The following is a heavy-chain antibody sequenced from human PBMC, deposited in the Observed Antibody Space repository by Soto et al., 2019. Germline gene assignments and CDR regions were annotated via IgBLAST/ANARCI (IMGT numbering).Heavy chain of an antibody. D-gene: IGHD3-22*01. CDR2: ITYNGDT. CDR3: ARAVITRYGVLDY. Sequence: QVQLGQSGAEVKKPGASVKVSCKAADYTFGDYGVSWVRQAPGQGLEWMGWITYNGDTNYPQKFSGRVTMTTDTSTSTAYMELRSLRSDDTAMYYCARAVITRYGVLDYWGQGTLLTVSS. J-gene: IGHJ4*02. CDR1: DYTFGDYG. V-gene: IGHV1-18*01.